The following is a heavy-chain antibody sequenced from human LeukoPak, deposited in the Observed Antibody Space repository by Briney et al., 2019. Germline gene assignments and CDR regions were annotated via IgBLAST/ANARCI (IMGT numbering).Heavy chain of an antibody. V-gene: IGHV4-34*01. J-gene: IGHJ3*01. CDR1: GESSSGYY. CDR2: INHSGST. Sequence: SETLSLTCAVYGESSSGYYWSWIRQPTGKGLEWIGEINHSGSTNYNPPLKSRVTISVDTSKNEFSLKLNPVTAADTAVYYCANALPRRPFDVWGQGTMVTVSS. CDR3: ANALPRRPFDV.